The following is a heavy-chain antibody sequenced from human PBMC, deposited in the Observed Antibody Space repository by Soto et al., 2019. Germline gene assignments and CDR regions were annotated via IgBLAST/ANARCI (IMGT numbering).Heavy chain of an antibody. D-gene: IGHD3-22*01. V-gene: IGHV4-59*01. J-gene: IGHJ4*02. CDR2: IYYSGST. CDR3: GREIEDSSGYYREYYFDY. CDR1: GGSISSYY. Sequence: PSETLSLTCTVSGGSISSYYWSWIRQPPGKGLEWIGYIYYSGSTNHNPSLKSRVTISVDTSKNQFSLKLSSVTAADTAVYYCGREIEDSSGYYREYYFDYWGQGTLVTVSS.